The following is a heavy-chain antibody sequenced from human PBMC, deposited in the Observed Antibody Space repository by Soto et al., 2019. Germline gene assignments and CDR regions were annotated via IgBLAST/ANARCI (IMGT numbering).Heavy chain of an antibody. D-gene: IGHD4-17*01. J-gene: IGHJ3*02. V-gene: IGHV3-15*01. CDR2: IKSKTDGGTT. CDR1: GFTFINAW. Sequence: GGSLRLSCAASGFTFINAWMSWVRQAPGKGLEWVVRIKSKTDGGTTDYAAPVKGRFTISRDDSKNTLHLQMNSLKTEDTAVYYCTTGPYGDAFDIWGKGTMVTVSS. CDR3: TTGPYGDAFDI.